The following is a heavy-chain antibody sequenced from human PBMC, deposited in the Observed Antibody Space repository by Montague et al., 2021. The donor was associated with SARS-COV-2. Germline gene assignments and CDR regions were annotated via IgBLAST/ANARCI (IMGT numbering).Heavy chain of an antibody. Sequence: SLRLSCAASGFTFSSYGMHWVRQAPGKGLEWVAVIWYDGSNKYYADSVKGRFTISRDNSKNTLYLQMNSLRAEDTAVYYCARTLTTVTSDYFDYWGQGTLVTVSS. V-gene: IGHV3-33*01. J-gene: IGHJ4*02. CDR1: GFTFSSYG. CDR2: IWYDGSNK. CDR3: ARTLTTVTSDYFDY. D-gene: IGHD4-17*01.